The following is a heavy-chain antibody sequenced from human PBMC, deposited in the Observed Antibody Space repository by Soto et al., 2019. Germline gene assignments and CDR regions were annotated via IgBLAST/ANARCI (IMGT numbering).Heavy chain of an antibody. V-gene: IGHV4-59*08. CDR1: GGSISSYY. D-gene: IGHD2-2*01. CDR2: IYYSGST. Sequence: PSETLSLTCTVSGGSISSYYWSWIRQPPGKGLEWIGYIYYSGSTNYNPSLKSRVTISVDTSKNQFSLKLSSVTAADTAVYYCARLNGVDCSSTSCYFQSYYYMDVWGKGTTVTVSS. J-gene: IGHJ6*03. CDR3: ARLNGVDCSSTSCYFQSYYYMDV.